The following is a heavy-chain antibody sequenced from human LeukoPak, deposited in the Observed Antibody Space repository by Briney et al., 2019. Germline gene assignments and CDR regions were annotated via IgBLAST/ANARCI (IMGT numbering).Heavy chain of an antibody. CDR1: GGSFSGYY. V-gene: IGHV4-34*01. J-gene: IGHJ4*02. CDR2: INHSGST. D-gene: IGHD3-9*01. CDR3: AKDPFILTGYYIPGVDY. Sequence: SETLSLTCAVYGGSFSGYYWSWIRQPPGKGLEWIGEINHSGSTNYNPSLKSRVTISVDTSKNQFSLKLSSVTAADTAVYYCAKDPFILTGYYIPGVDYWGQGTLVTVSS.